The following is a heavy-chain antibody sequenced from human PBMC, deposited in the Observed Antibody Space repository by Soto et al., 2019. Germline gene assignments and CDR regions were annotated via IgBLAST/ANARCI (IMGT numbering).Heavy chain of an antibody. D-gene: IGHD2-2*01. CDR3: ARVLVAAPAAIGTYGMDV. Sequence: SVKVSCKASGGTFSSYAISWVRQAPGQGLEWMGGIIPIFGTANYAQKFQGRVTITADESTSTAYMELSSLRSADTAVYYCARVLVAAPAAIGTYGMDVWGHGTTGTVSS. J-gene: IGHJ6*01. V-gene: IGHV1-69*13. CDR2: IIPIFGTA. CDR1: GGTFSSYA.